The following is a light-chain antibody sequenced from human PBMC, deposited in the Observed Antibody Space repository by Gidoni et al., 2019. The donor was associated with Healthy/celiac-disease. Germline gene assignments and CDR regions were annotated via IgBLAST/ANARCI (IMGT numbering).Light chain of an antibody. CDR3: QQYNSYPYT. CDR2: KAS. Sequence: DIQMTQSPSTLSASVGDRVTITCRASQGISRWLAWYQQKPGKAPKLLIYKASSLESGVPSRFSGSVSGTEFTLTISSLQPDDFAMYYCQQYNSYPYTFGQGTKLEIK. J-gene: IGKJ2*01. CDR1: QGISRW. V-gene: IGKV1-5*03.